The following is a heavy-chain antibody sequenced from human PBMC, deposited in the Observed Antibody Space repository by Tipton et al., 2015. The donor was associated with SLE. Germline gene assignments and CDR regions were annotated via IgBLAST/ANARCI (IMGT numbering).Heavy chain of an antibody. CDR2: IYSSGST. CDR1: DASVTSSNYC. CDR3: ARHMFDFTNGGPTWFDP. Sequence: TLSLTCSVSDASVTSSNYCWGWIRQSPGKGLEWLGSIYSSGSTYYNPSLMSRVTVSVDTSKNRFSLTLTSVTAADTAVYFCARHMFDFTNGGPTWFDPWGQGALVTVSS. D-gene: IGHD2-8*01. V-gene: IGHV4-39*01. J-gene: IGHJ5*02.